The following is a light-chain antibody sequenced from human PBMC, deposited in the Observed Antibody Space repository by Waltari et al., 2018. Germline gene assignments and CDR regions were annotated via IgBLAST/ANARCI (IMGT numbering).Light chain of an antibody. J-gene: IGLJ1*01. Sequence: SYVLTQPPSVSPAPGQTATITRGGDNPGTKGVNWYQQKPGQAPVLVVYDDSDRPSGIPERFSGSNTGNTATLTISRVEAGDEADYYCQVWDKSSDRGVFGTGTKVTVL. V-gene: IGLV3-21*02. CDR1: NPGTKG. CDR3: QVWDKSSDRGV. CDR2: DDS.